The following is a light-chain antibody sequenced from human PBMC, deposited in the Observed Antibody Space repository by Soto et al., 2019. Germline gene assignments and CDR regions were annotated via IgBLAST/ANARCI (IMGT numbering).Light chain of an antibody. J-gene: IGKJ1*01. CDR3: QQYHTAWT. CDR2: AAS. CDR1: ESIDNW. Sequence: DIQMTQSPSTLSASVGDTVTITCRASESIDNWLAWYQQKPGKAPKLLIFAASTLVRGVPSRFSGRGSGTEFTLTISSLQADDYANFYCQQYHTAWTFGQGTKVEIK. V-gene: IGKV1-5*01.